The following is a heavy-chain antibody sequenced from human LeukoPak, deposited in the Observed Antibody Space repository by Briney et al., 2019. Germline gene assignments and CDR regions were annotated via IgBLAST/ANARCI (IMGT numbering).Heavy chain of an antibody. J-gene: IGHJ4*02. D-gene: IGHD6-19*01. CDR1: GYTFTGYY. Sequence: ASVKVSCKASGYTFTGYYMHWVRQAPGQGLEWMGWINPNSGGTNYAQKFKGRVTMTRDTSISTAYMELNRLRADDTAVYYCARLPGIAVAGKETIDYWGQGTLVTVSS. V-gene: IGHV1-2*02. CDR3: ARLPGIAVAGKETIDY. CDR2: INPNSGGT.